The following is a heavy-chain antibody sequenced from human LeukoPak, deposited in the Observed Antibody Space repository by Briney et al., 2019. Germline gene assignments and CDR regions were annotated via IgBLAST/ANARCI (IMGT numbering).Heavy chain of an antibody. J-gene: IGHJ4*02. V-gene: IGHV3-30*02. D-gene: IGHD3-10*01. CDR2: IRYDGSNK. Sequence: GGSLRLSCAASGFTFSSYGMHWVRQAPGKGLEWVAFIRYDGSNKYYADSVKGRFTISRDNSKNTLYLQMNSLRAEDTAVYYCAKDVGEYYGSGSYYSEIDYWGQGTLVTVSS. CDR3: AKDVGEYYGSGSYYSEIDY. CDR1: GFTFSSYG.